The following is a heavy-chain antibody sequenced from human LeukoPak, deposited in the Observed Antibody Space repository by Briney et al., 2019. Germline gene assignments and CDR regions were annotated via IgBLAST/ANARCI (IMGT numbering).Heavy chain of an antibody. V-gene: IGHV3-23*01. J-gene: IGHJ4*02. CDR2: ISGSGGST. CDR3: AKGEDIVVVPAAMGYYYGSGSYDY. D-gene: IGHD2-2*01. Sequence: PGGSLRLSCAASGFTFSSYAISWVRQAPGKGLEWVSAISGSGGSTYYADSVKGRFTISRDNSKDTLYLQMNSLRAEDTAVYYCAKGEDIVVVPAAMGYYYGSGSYDYWGQGTLVTVSS. CDR1: GFTFSSYA.